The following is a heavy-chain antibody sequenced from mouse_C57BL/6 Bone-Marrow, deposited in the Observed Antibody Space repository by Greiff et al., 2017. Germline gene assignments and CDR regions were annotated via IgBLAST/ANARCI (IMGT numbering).Heavy chain of an antibody. J-gene: IGHJ2*01. Sequence: VQLQQSGAELVRPGASVKLSCTASGFNIKDDYIHWVKQRPEQGLEWIGWIDPAIGDTEYASKFQGKATITSDTSSNTAYLQRSSLTSEDTAVYYCSSFDGNYFDFWGQGTPLTVAS. CDR2: IDPAIGDT. CDR3: SSFDGNYFDF. D-gene: IGHD2-3*01. V-gene: IGHV14-4*01. CDR1: GFNIKDDY.